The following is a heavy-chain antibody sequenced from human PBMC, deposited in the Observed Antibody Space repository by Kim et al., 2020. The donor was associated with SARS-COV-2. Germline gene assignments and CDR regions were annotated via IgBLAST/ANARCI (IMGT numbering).Heavy chain of an antibody. CDR2: IIPIFGTA. CDR3: ARDGSGYCSGGSCYPYWYFDL. D-gene: IGHD2-15*01. V-gene: IGHV1-69*13. Sequence: SVKVSCKASGGTFSSYAISWVRQAPGQGLEWMGGIIPIFGTANYAQKFQGRVTITADESTSTAYMELSSLRSEDTAVYYCARDGSGYCSGGSCYPYWYFDLWGRGTLVTVSS. J-gene: IGHJ2*01. CDR1: GGTFSSYA.